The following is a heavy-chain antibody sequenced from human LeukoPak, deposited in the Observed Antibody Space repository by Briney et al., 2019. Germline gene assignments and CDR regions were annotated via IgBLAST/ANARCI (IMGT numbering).Heavy chain of an antibody. V-gene: IGHV4-59*01. CDR2: IYNGGST. D-gene: IGHD6-25*01. J-gene: IGHJ4*02. CDR3: ARDRGSSGNDYYFDY. Sequence: PETLSLTCIVSGGSISSYYWTWIRQPPGKGLEWIGNIYNGGSTNYNPSLKSRVTISADTSKNQFSLKVTSVTAADTAVYYCARDRGSSGNDYYFDYWGQGTLVTVSS. CDR1: GGSISSYY.